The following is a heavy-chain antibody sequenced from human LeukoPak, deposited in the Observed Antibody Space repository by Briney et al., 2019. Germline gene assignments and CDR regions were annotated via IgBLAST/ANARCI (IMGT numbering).Heavy chain of an antibody. CDR2: IIPIFGTA. D-gene: IGHD2-2*01. J-gene: IGHJ5*02. CDR1: GGTFSSYA. V-gene: IGHV1-69*06. Sequence: ASVKVSCKASGGTFSSYAISWVRQAPGQGLEWMGGIIPIFGTANYAQKFQGRVTITADKSTSTAYMELSSLRSEDTAVYYCARDWGVVPAAQTNWFDPWGQGTLVTVSS. CDR3: ARDWGVVPAAQTNWFDP.